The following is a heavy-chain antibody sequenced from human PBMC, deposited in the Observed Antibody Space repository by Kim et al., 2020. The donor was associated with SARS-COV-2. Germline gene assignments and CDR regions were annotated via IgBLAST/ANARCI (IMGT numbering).Heavy chain of an antibody. Sequence: DSVKGRFTISSENAKNSLYMRMNSLRAEDTAVYYWARHTSASSKWELLRYWGQGTLVTVSS. V-gene: IGHV3-21*01. D-gene: IGHD1-26*01. J-gene: IGHJ4*02. CDR3: ARHTSASSKWELLRY.